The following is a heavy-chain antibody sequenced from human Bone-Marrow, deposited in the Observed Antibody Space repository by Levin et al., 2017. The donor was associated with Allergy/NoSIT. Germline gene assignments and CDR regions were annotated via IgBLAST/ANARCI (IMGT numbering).Heavy chain of an antibody. J-gene: IGHJ4*02. CDR2: IIPMFGAT. CDR3: ARDEGLGLEISS. D-gene: IGHD5-24*01. CDR1: GGTFKSYT. V-gene: IGHV1-69*01. Sequence: KISCQDSGGTFKSYTFSWVRLAPGQGLEWMGGIIPMFGATNYAEKFRGRVTITADDSTMTVYMEVNSLGVEDTAVYYCARDEGLGLEISSWGQGTRVTVSS.